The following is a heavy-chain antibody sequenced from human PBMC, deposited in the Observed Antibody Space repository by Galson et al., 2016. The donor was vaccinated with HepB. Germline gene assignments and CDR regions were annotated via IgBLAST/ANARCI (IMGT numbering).Heavy chain of an antibody. CDR1: GFTFSNFP. V-gene: IGHV3-30*09. Sequence: SLRLSCAASGFTFSNFPMHWVRQAPGKGLEWVAVISYDGTNKFYADSVGGRFAISRDNSKNAVFLQMNSLRPEDTAVFYCARARDTFFDSWGQGTLVTVPS. CDR3: ARARDTFFDS. J-gene: IGHJ4*02. CDR2: ISYDGTNK. D-gene: IGHD2/OR15-2a*01.